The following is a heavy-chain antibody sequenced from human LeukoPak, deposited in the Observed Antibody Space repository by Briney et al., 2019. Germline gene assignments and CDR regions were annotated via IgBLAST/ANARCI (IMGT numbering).Heavy chain of an antibody. Sequence: KPSETLSLTCAVSGGSINSYYWSWIRQPPGKGLEWIGYIHYSGSTNYNPSLKSRVTISVDTSKNQFSLKLSSVTAADTAVYYCARVYGSSGYYFDYWGQGTLVTVSS. CDR3: ARVYGSSGYYFDY. CDR2: IHYSGST. CDR1: GGSINSYY. V-gene: IGHV4-59*01. D-gene: IGHD3-22*01. J-gene: IGHJ4*02.